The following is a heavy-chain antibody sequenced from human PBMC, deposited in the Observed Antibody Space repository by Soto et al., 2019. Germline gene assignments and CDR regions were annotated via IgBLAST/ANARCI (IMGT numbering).Heavy chain of an antibody. Sequence: GASVNVSCKASGYTFTGYYMPWVRQAPVQGLEWMGWINPNSGGTNYAQKFQGRVTMTRDTSISTAYMELSRLRSDDTAVYYCARGGIVGLRRVWFDPWGQGTLVTVSS. CDR3: ARGGIVGLRRVWFDP. D-gene: IGHD1-26*01. CDR1: GYTFTGYY. CDR2: INPNSGGT. V-gene: IGHV1-2*02. J-gene: IGHJ5*02.